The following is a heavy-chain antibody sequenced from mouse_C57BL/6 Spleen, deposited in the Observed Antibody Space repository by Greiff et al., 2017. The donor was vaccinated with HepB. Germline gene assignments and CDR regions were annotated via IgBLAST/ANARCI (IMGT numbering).Heavy chain of an antibody. D-gene: IGHD2-2*01. CDR3: ARPSIGYGWFAY. V-gene: IGHV7-3*01. Sequence: EVQLVESGGGLVQPGGSLSLSCAASGFTFTDYYMSWVRQPPGKALEWLGFIRNKANGYTTEYSASVKGRFTISRDNSQSIPYLQMNALRAEDSATYYCARPSIGYGWFAYWGQGTLVTVSA. CDR1: GFTFTDYY. J-gene: IGHJ3*01. CDR2: IRNKANGYTT.